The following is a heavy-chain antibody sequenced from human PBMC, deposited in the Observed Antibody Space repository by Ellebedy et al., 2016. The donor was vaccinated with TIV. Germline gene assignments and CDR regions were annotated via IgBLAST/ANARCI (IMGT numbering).Heavy chain of an antibody. J-gene: IGHJ4*02. Sequence: GSLRLSCDVSSGSINSSNWWSWVRQSPGKGLEWIGEVFHTGSTNYNPSLKSRVAISVDKSKSQFALKLTSVTAADTAVYYCARDGREGYNTYYFDYWGQGALVVVSS. CDR3: ARDGREGYNTYYFDY. D-gene: IGHD5-24*01. CDR2: VFHTGST. V-gene: IGHV4-4*02. CDR1: SGSINSSNW.